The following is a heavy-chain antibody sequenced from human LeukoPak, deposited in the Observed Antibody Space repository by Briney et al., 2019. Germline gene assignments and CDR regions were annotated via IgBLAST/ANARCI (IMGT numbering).Heavy chain of an antibody. CDR1: GFTFTNYA. Sequence: GGSLRLSCTASGFTFTNYAMHWVRQAPGKGLEWVAIISFDARNKYYTNSLKGRFTISRDNAKNSLYLQMNSLRAEDTAVYYCARDSTFDRSSFDYWGQGTLVTVSS. CDR2: ISFDARNK. J-gene: IGHJ4*02. D-gene: IGHD3-9*01. V-gene: IGHV3-30*04. CDR3: ARDSTFDRSSFDY.